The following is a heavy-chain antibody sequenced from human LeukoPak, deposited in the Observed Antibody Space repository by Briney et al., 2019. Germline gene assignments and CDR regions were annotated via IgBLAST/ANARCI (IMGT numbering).Heavy chain of an antibody. V-gene: IGHV4-59*01. CDR2: IYYSGST. CDR1: GGSISSYY. Sequence: SETLSLTCTVSGGSISSYYWSWIRQPPGKGLEWIGYIYYSGSTNYNPSLKSRVTISVDTSKNQFSLKLSSVTAEDTAVYYCARSPDLYDFWSGYYQYYFDYWGQGTLVTVSS. D-gene: IGHD3-3*01. CDR3: ARSPDLYDFWSGYYQYYFDY. J-gene: IGHJ4*02.